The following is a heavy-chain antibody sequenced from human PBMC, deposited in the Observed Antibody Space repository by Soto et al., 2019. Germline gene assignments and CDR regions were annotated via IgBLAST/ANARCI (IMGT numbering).Heavy chain of an antibody. Sequence: PSETLSPTCTVSGGSISSGDYYWRWIRQPPGKGLEWIGYIYYSGSTYYNPSLKSRVTISVDTSKNQFSLKLSSVTAADTAVYYCARGTVASWRWFDPWGQGTLVTVS. CDR2: IYYSGST. CDR1: GGSISSGDYY. D-gene: IGHD4-4*01. V-gene: IGHV4-30-4*01. J-gene: IGHJ5*02. CDR3: ARGTVASWRWFDP.